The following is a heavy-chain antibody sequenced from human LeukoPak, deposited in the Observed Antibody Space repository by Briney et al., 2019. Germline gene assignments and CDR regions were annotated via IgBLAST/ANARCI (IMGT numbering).Heavy chain of an antibody. D-gene: IGHD6-19*01. J-gene: IGHJ4*02. CDR2: ISFNGGTK. Sequence: PGRSLRLSCAASGFTFKEHGIHWVRQAPAKGLEWVAVISFNGGTKYYADSVEGRFTISRDNSKGTAFLQMNSLRRKDTAIYFCAKGLSAGTIDYWGQGALVTVSS. CDR3: AKGLSAGTIDY. V-gene: IGHV3-30*18. CDR1: GFTFKEHG.